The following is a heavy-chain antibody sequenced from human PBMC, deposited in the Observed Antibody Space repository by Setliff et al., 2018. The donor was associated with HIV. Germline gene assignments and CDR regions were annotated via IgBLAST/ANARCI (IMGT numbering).Heavy chain of an antibody. CDR1: GYTFTGHY. CDR3: AREGSSDSSPGGHDVFDI. J-gene: IGHJ3*02. V-gene: IGHV1-2*02. Sequence: ASVKVSCKASGYTFTGHYLHWVRQAPGQGLEWMGWINPNSGGTNYAQRFQGRVTMTRDTSIGTAYMELRRLRSDDTAVYYCAREGSSDSSPGGHDVFDIWGQGTMVTVSS. D-gene: IGHD3-22*01. CDR2: INPNSGGT.